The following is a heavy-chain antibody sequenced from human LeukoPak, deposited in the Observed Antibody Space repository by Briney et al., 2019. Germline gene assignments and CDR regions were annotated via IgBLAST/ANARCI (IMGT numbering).Heavy chain of an antibody. V-gene: IGHV3-30*02. CDR2: IHNDGITE. CDR3: AKDPSLMNYYDRDNWFDP. J-gene: IGHJ5*02. Sequence: GGSLRLSCAASGFTFSSFGMHWVRQTPGKGLEWLTFIHNDGITEYYADSVKGRFTISRDNSKNTLYLQMNSLRAEDTAVYYCAKDPSLMNYYDRDNWFDPWGQGTLVTVSS. CDR1: GFTFSSFG. D-gene: IGHD3-22*01.